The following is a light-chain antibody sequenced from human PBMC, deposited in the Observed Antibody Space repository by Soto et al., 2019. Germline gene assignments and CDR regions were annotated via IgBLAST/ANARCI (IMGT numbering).Light chain of an antibody. Sequence: IQMTQSPSSLSASVGDRVSITCRASQSISNYLNWYQQTPGKVPKLLIYAASSLQSGVPSRFSGSGSGTDFTLPISSLQPEDFATYYCQHRYNTPLPFGGGTKVAIK. J-gene: IGKJ4*01. CDR1: QSISNY. V-gene: IGKV1-39*01. CDR2: AAS. CDR3: QHRYNTPLP.